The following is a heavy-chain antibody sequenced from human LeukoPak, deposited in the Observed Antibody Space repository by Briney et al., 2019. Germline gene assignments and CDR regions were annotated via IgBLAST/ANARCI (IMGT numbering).Heavy chain of an antibody. CDR2: ISYDGSNI. V-gene: IGHV3-30-3*01. J-gene: IGHJ4*02. CDR3: ARGHSSSWLRGDY. CDR1: GFMLSSLP. Sequence: GTSLRLSCAASGFMLSSLPMHWVRQAPGKGLEWVALISYDGSNIYYADSVKGRFTISRDNSKNTLYLQMSSLRTEDTAVYYCARGHSSSWLRGDYWGQGTLVTVSS. D-gene: IGHD6-13*01.